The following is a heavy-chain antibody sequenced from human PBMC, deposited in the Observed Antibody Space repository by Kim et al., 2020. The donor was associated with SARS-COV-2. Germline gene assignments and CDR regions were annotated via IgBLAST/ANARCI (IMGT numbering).Heavy chain of an antibody. Sequence: SVKGRFTITIANAKNSLYLQMNSRRDEDTAVYYCARISWEWELLPTTVDYWGQGTLVTVSS. V-gene: IGHV3-48*02. D-gene: IGHD1-26*01. CDR3: ARISWEWELLPTTVDY. J-gene: IGHJ4*02.